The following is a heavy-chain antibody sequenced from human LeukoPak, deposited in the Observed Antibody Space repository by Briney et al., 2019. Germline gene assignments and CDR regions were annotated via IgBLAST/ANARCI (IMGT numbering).Heavy chain of an antibody. CDR2: IYPADSDT. D-gene: IGHD3-10*01. Sequence: GGSLKISCKGFGYTFSTYWIAWVRQMPGKGLEWMGIIYPADSDTKYSPSFQGQVTISADKSTAFLQWSSLRASDTAMYYCARREYPDPTSLHYYYPLDVWGQGTTVTVSS. V-gene: IGHV5-51*01. CDR3: ARREYPDPTSLHYYYPLDV. J-gene: IGHJ6*02. CDR1: GYTFSTYW.